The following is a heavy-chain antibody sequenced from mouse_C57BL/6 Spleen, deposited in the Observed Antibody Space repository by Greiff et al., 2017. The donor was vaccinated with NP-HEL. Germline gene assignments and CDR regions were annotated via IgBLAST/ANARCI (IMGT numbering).Heavy chain of an antibody. Sequence: EVKLVESGGGLVKPGGSLKLSCAASGFTFSSYTMSWVRQTPEKRLEWVATISGGGGNTYYPDSVKGRFTISRDNAKNTLYLQMSSLRSEDTALYYCATRLLYAMDYWGQGTSVTVSS. CDR1: GFTFSSYT. J-gene: IGHJ4*01. CDR3: ATRLLYAMDY. V-gene: IGHV5-9*01. D-gene: IGHD2-10*01. CDR2: ISGGGGNT.